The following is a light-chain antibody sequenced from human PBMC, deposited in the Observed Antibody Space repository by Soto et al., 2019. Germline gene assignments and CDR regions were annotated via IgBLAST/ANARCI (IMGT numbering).Light chain of an antibody. V-gene: IGLV2-14*01. J-gene: IGLJ1*01. CDR1: SSDVGAYNY. CDR2: AVS. CDR3: FSYTSSGTYV. Sequence: QSALTQPASVSGSPGQSITISCTGTSSDVGAYNYVSWYQQHPGRAPKLVIYAVSSRPSGVSNRFSGSKSGNTASLTISGLQAEDETDYYCFSYTSSGTYVFGTGTKLTVL.